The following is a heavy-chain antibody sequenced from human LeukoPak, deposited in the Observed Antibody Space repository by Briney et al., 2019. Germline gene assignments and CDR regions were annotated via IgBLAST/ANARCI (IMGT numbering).Heavy chain of an antibody. J-gene: IGHJ4*02. CDR2: INHSGST. CDR3: ARGRIQLWPSPFDY. CDR1: GGSFSGYY. V-gene: IGHV4-34*01. Sequence: PSETLSLTCAVFGGSFSGYYWSWIRQPAGKGPEWLGEINHSGSTNYNPSLKSRVTISVDTSKNQFSLKLSSVTAADTAVYYCARGRIQLWPSPFDYWGQGTLVTVSS. D-gene: IGHD5-18*01.